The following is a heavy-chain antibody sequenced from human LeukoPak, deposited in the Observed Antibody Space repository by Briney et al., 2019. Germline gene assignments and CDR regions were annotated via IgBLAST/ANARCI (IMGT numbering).Heavy chain of an antibody. CDR3: ARDLVTVTKGFDI. CDR1: GDSFSSHY. D-gene: IGHD4-17*01. J-gene: IGHJ3*02. Sequence: SETLSLTCAVSGDSFSSHYWTWIRQPPGKGLEWIGYIPYIGSTNYNPSLKSRVTISIDTSKNQFSPKLSSVTAADTAVYYCARDLVTVTKGFDIWGQGTMVSVSS. V-gene: IGHV4-59*11. CDR2: IPYIGST.